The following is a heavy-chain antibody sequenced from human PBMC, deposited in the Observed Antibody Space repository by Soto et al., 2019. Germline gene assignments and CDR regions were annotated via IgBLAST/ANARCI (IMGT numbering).Heavy chain of an antibody. D-gene: IGHD2-15*01. V-gene: IGHV2-5*02. J-gene: IGHJ6*02. CDR2: IYWDDDK. Sequence: QITLKESGPTLVKPTQTLTLTCTFSGFSLSTSGVGVGWIRQPPGKALEWLALIYWDDDKRYSPSLTSRLTITKDTSKNQVVLTMTNMDPVDTATDYCAHVLVVVANYGMDVWGQGTTVTVSS. CDR1: GFSLSTSGVG. CDR3: AHVLVVVANYGMDV.